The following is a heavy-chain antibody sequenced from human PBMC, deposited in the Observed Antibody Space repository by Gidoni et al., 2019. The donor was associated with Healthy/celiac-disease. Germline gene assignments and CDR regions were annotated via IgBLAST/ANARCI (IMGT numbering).Heavy chain of an antibody. J-gene: IGHJ3*02. CDR1: GYTFPSYA. V-gene: IGHV1-3*01. D-gene: IGHD6-19*01. CDR2: ITAGNGNT. CDR3: ARTPQIAVAGLDAFDI. Sequence: QVQLVASGGEVKTPGASAKVSCKASGYTFPSYAMPWVRQAHGQGLEWMGGITAGNGNTKYSQKFQGRVTITRDTSASTAYMELSSLRSEDTAVYYGARTPQIAVAGLDAFDIWGQGTMVTVSS.